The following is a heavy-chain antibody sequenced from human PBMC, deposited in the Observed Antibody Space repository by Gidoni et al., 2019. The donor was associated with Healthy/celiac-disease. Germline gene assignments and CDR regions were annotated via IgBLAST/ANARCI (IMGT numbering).Heavy chain of an antibody. Sequence: KASGFTFTSSAVQWVRQARGQRLEWIGWIVVGSGNTNYAQKFQERVTITRDMSKSTAYMELSSLRSEDTAVYYRAAEQRGSGWEGGNYWGQGTLVTVSS. CDR1: GFTFTSSA. CDR2: IVVGSGNT. V-gene: IGHV1-58*01. CDR3: AAEQRGSGWEGGNY. J-gene: IGHJ4*02. D-gene: IGHD6-19*01.